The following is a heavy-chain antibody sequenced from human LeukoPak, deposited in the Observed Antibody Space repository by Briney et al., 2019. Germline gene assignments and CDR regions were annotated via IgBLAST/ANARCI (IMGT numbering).Heavy chain of an antibody. CDR2: IWYDGSNK. D-gene: IGHD5-18*01. Sequence: PGGSLRLSCAASGFTFSSYGMHWVRQAPGKGLEWVAVIWYDGSNKYYADSVKGRFTISRDNSKNTLYLQMNSLRAEDTAVYYCARSHLGYSYGLAGEYWGQGTLVTVSS. J-gene: IGHJ4*02. CDR1: GFTFSSYG. V-gene: IGHV3-33*01. CDR3: ARSHLGYSYGLAGEY.